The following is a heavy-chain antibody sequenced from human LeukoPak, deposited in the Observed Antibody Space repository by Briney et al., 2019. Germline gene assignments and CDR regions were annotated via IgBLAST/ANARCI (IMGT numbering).Heavy chain of an antibody. CDR3: ARGLVVPAGIDS. Sequence: GGPLRLSCEVSGFTFSRYALNWVRQAPGKGLEWVAVISFDGSNKFYADSVKGRFTISRDNSKNTLYLQMNNLRAEDTAVYYCARGLVVPAGIDSWGQGTLVTVSS. CDR1: GFTFSRYA. V-gene: IGHV3-30-3*01. J-gene: IGHJ4*02. D-gene: IGHD2-2*01. CDR2: ISFDGSNK.